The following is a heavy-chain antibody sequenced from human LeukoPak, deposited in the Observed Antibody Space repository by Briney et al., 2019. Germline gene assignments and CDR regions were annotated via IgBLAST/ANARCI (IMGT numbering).Heavy chain of an antibody. D-gene: IGHD3-3*01. CDR3: AKDTYYDFWSGYY. J-gene: IGHJ4*02. CDR1: GFTFSSYA. CDR2: ISGSGGST. Sequence: GGSLRLSCAASGFTFSSYAMSWVRQAPGKGLEWVSAISGSGGSTYYADSVKGRFTISRDNSKNTLYLQMDSLRAEDTAVYYCAKDTYYDFWSGYYWGQGTLVTVSS. V-gene: IGHV3-23*01.